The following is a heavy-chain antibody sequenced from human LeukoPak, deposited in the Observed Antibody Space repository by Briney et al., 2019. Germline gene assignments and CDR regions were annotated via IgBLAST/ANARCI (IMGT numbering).Heavy chain of an antibody. CDR1: GGTFSSYA. CDR3: ARDAGGTANGYSGSTAY. J-gene: IGHJ4*02. Sequence: SVKVSCKASGGTFSSYAISWVRQAPGQGLEWMGGIIPIFGTANYAQKFQGRVTITADESTSTAYMQLSSLRSEDTAVYYCARDAGGTANGYSGSTAYWGQGTLVTVSS. CDR2: IIPIFGTA. V-gene: IGHV1-69*13. D-gene: IGHD5-12*01.